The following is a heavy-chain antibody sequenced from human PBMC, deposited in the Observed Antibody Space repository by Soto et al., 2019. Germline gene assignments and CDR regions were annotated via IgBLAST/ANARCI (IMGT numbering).Heavy chain of an antibody. CDR1: GYTFTNYA. V-gene: IGHV1-3*01. CDR2: INPDSGNT. D-gene: IGHD6-19*01. Sequence: QVHLVQSGAEVKRPGASVRLSCRTSGYTFTNYALHWVRRAPGQGLEWRGWINPDSGNTKYSQKFQGRVTFTRDTSGSAGYMNMSSLTSEDTAVYYCARVPLAGHTLGTGIDSWGQGTLLTVSS. CDR3: ARVPLAGHTLGTGIDS. J-gene: IGHJ5*01.